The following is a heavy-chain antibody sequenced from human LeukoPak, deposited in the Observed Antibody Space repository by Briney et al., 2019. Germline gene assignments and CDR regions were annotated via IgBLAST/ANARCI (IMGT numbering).Heavy chain of an antibody. D-gene: IGHD3-16*01. J-gene: IGHJ4*02. V-gene: IGHV4-59*01. Sequence: SETLSLTCTVSGGSISSYYWSWIRQPPGKGLEWIGYIYYSGSTNYNPSLKSRVTISVDTSKNQFSLKLSSVTAADTAVYYCARNGRVGGGFDYRGQGTLVTVSS. CDR1: GGSISSYY. CDR2: IYYSGST. CDR3: ARNGRVGGGFDY.